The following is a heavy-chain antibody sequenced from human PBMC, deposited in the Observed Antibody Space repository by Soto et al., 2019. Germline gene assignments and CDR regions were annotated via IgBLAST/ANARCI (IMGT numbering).Heavy chain of an antibody. V-gene: IGHV2-5*02. CDR1: GFSLNTRDLG. J-gene: IGHJ4*02. Sequence: QITLKESGPTLVKPTETLTLTCTFSGFSLNTRDLGVGWIRQLPGKALEWLAIIYWDDSKNYSPSLKSRLTITKDTSKNQVVLTVTDMDPVDTATYYCAQKGRGYFDYWGQGTLVTVSS. D-gene: IGHD3-10*01. CDR3: AQKGRGYFDY. CDR2: IYWDDSK.